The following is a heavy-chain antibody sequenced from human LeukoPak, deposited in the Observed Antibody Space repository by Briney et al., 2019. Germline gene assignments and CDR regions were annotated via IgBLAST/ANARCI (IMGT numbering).Heavy chain of an antibody. CDR2: IYYSGST. D-gene: IGHD6-6*01. CDR1: GGSISSYY. V-gene: IGHV4-59*01. J-gene: IGHJ6*03. Sequence: PSGTLSLTCTVSGGSISSYYWSWIRQPPGKGLEWIGYIYYSGSTNYNPSLKSRVTISVDTSKNRFSLKLSSVTAADTAVYYCARAPSIAARRKYYYYMDVWGKGTTVTVSS. CDR3: ARAPSIAARRKYYYYMDV.